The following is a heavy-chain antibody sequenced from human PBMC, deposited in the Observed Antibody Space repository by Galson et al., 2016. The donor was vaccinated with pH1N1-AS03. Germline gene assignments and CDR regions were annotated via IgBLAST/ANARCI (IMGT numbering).Heavy chain of an antibody. CDR1: GDTVTDYY. J-gene: IGHJ4*02. V-gene: IGHV1-2*02. Sequence: SVKVSCKASGDTVTDYYIHWVRQAPEQGLEWMGWINPKSGGTQFDQKFQGRVTMTRDTTINTLYMELSSLRSDDTAIYFCARGYNVWTAFDYWGQGTLVTVSS. CDR2: INPKSGGT. CDR3: ARGYNVWTAFDY. D-gene: IGHD3/OR15-3a*01.